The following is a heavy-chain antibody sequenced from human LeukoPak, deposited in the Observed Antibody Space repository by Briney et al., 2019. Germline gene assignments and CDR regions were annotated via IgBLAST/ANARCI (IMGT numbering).Heavy chain of an antibody. V-gene: IGHV3-21*01. J-gene: IGHJ4*02. D-gene: IGHD5-24*01. CDR3: ARTKMATADIDY. Sequence: HGGSLRLSCAASGFTFSSYSMNWVRQAPGKGLEWVSSISSSSIYKYYADSVKGRFTISRDNAKNTLYLQMNSLRAEDTAVYYCARTKMATADIDYWGQGTLVTISS. CDR1: GFTFSSYS. CDR2: ISSSSIYK.